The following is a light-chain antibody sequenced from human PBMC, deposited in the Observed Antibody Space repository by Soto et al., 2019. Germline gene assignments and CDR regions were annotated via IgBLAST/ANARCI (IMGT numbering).Light chain of an antibody. V-gene: IGKV1-5*01. J-gene: IGKJ1*01. CDR3: QHSNSYSEA. CDR2: DAS. Sequence: IQMTLSPSALSASVGDRVTITCRASRSISDWLAWYQQKPGKAPELLIFDASNLKSGVPSRFSGSGSGTEFTLTISSLQPDDFATYYCQHSNSYSEAFGQGTKVDIK. CDR1: RSISDW.